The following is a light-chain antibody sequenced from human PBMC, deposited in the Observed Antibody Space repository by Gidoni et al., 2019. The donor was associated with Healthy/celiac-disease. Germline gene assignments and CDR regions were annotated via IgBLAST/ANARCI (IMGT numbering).Light chain of an antibody. Sequence: EIVMTQSPATLSVSPGERATLSCRASQSVSSNLAGYQQKPGQAPRLLLYGASTRATGIPARVSGSGSGTEFTLTISSLQSEDFAVYYCQQYNNWPRTFXQXTRLEIK. V-gene: IGKV3-15*01. J-gene: IGKJ5*01. CDR1: QSVSSN. CDR2: GAS. CDR3: QQYNNWPRT.